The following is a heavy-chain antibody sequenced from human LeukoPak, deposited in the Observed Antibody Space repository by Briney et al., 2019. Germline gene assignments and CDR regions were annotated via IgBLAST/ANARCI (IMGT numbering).Heavy chain of an antibody. CDR1: GFTFSSYG. D-gene: IGHD6-19*01. J-gene: IGHJ3*02. CDR3: ARGSVAGDHAFDI. Sequence: GGSLRLSCAASGFTFSSYGMHWVRQAPGKGLEWVAVISYDGSNKYYADSVKGRFTISRENAKNSLYLQMNSLRAGDTAVYYCARGSVAGDHAFDIWGQGTMVTVSS. CDR2: ISYDGSNK. V-gene: IGHV3-30*03.